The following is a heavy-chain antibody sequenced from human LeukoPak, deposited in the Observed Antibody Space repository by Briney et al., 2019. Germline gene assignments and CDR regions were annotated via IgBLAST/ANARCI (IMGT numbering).Heavy chain of an antibody. CDR2: IYYSGNT. Sequence: SETLSLTCTVSGGSNSSHYWSWIRQPPGRGLEWIGYIYYSGNTNYNPSLKSRVPISVDTSKNQFSMKLSSVTAADTAVYYCARGLTYYDILTAYYTFPYFDYWGQGTLVTVSS. V-gene: IGHV4-59*11. CDR1: GGSNSSHY. J-gene: IGHJ4*02. D-gene: IGHD3-9*01. CDR3: ARGLTYYDILTAYYTFPYFDY.